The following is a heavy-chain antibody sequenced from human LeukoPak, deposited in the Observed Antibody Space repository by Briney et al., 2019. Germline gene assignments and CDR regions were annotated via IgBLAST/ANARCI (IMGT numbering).Heavy chain of an antibody. CDR2: ISYDGSNK. V-gene: IGHV3-30*04. CDR3: ARESRPDYYYDSSPTSEYFQH. Sequence: GSLRLSCAASGFTFSSYAMHWVRQAPGKGLEWVAVISYDGSNKYYADSVKGRFTISRDNSKNTLYLQMSSLRAEDTAVYYCARESRPDYYYDSSPTSEYFQHWGQGTLVTVSS. J-gene: IGHJ1*01. CDR1: GFTFSSYA. D-gene: IGHD3-22*01.